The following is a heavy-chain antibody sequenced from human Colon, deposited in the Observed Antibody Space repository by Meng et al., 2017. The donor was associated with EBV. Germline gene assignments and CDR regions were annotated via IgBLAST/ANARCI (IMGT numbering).Heavy chain of an antibody. D-gene: IGHD4-17*01. CDR1: GFTFSSYA. CDR3: APRKDYGAP. V-gene: IGHV3-23*04. Sequence: VPMVVAGGGLVRPGGSRRFSFAASGFTFSSYAMSWVRQAPGKGLEWVSSISGSGGSTYYSDSVKGRFTISRDNSKNTLYLQMNSLRAEDTAVYYCAPRKDYGAPWGQGTLVTVSS. CDR2: ISGSGGST. J-gene: IGHJ5*02.